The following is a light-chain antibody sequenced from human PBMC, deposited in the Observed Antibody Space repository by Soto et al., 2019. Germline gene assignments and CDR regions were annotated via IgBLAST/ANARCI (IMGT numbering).Light chain of an antibody. CDR2: AAS. Sequence: DIQMTQSPFTLSASVGDRVTITCRASQSINNWLAWYQQKPGKTPKLLIYAASSLQSGVPSRFSGSGSGTDFTLTISSLQPDDFATYYCQQYNSFPLTFGGGTKVDIK. J-gene: IGKJ4*01. CDR1: QSINNW. V-gene: IGKV1-5*01. CDR3: QQYNSFPLT.